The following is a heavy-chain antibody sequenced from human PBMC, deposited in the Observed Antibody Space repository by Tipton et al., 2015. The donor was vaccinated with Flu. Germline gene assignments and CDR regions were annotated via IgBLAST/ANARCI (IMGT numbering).Heavy chain of an antibody. Sequence: TLSLTCAVSGYSISSGYYWGWVRQPPGKGLEWIGTIYHSGSTYYNPSLKSRLTMSVDTSKNQFSLKLSSVTAADTAVYYCARVDYGDYVQAFDIWGQGTLVTVSS. V-gene: IGHV4-38-2*01. CDR2: IYHSGST. CDR3: ARVDYGDYVQAFDI. CDR1: GYSISSGYY. D-gene: IGHD4-17*01. J-gene: IGHJ3*02.